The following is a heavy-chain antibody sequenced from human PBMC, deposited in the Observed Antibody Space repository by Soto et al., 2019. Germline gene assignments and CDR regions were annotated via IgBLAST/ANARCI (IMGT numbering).Heavy chain of an antibody. Sequence: PGGSLRLSCKASGFTFSSYSMNWVRQAPGKGLEWVSYISYSSGNIYYADSVKGRFTISRDNAKNSLYLQMNSLRVEDTGLYYCVGSNIVSAWGQGTLVTVSS. J-gene: IGHJ5*02. CDR3: VGSNIVSA. D-gene: IGHD5-12*01. CDR1: GFTFSSYS. CDR2: ISYSSGNI. V-gene: IGHV3-48*04.